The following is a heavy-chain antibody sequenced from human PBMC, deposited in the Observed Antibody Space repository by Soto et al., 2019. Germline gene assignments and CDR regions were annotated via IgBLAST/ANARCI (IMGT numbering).Heavy chain of an antibody. J-gene: IGHJ5*02. D-gene: IGHD2-2*01. CDR2: INAGNGNT. CDR1: GYTFTSYA. V-gene: IGHV1-3*01. Sequence: ASLKVSCKASGYTFTSYAMHWVRQAPGQRLEWMGWINAGNGNTKYSQKFQGRVTITRDTSASTAYMELSSLRSEDTAVYYCARAPDCSSTSCSLWFDPWGQGTLVTVSS. CDR3: ARAPDCSSTSCSLWFDP.